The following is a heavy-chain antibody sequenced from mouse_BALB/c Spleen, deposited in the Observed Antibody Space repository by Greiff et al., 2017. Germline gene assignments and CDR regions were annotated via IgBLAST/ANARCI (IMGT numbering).Heavy chain of an antibody. J-gene: IGHJ4*01. Sequence: EVKLVESGGGLVQPGGSRKLSCAASGFTFSSFGMHWVRQAPEKGLEWVAYISSGISTIYYADTVKGRFTISRDNPKNTLFLQMTSLRSEDTAMYYCARRDTTMDYWGQGTSVTVSA. CDR1: GFTFSSFG. CDR2: ISSGISTI. V-gene: IGHV5-17*02. D-gene: IGHD1-1*01. CDR3: ARRDTTMDY.